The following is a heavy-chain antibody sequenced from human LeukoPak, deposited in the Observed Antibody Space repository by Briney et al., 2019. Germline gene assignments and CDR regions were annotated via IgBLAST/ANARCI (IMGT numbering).Heavy chain of an antibody. J-gene: IGHJ4*02. Sequence: SETLSLTCAVYGGSFTGYYWSWIRQPPGMGVEWIGEMNRSGSTNYNPSLKSRVTISVDTSKKQFSLKLSSVTAADTAVYYCARDSPPPEGDINGYALLFDSGLFDFWGQGTLVTVSS. V-gene: IGHV4-34*01. CDR2: MNRSGST. CDR3: ARDSPPPEGDINGYALLFDSGLFDF. CDR1: GGSFTGYY. D-gene: IGHD3-22*01.